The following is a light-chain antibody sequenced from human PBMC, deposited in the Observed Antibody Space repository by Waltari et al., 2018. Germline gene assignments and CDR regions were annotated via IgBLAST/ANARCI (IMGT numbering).Light chain of an antibody. V-gene: IGLV1-36*01. Sequence: QSVLTQPPSVSGAPRQRVTISRSGSTSNIGHNSVNRYQKLPGKPPKLLIYYDDLLSPGVSDRFSGSKSGTSASLAIAGLQSEDEAHYYCAAWDASLSSWLFGGGTKLTVL. CDR2: YDD. J-gene: IGLJ3*02. CDR3: AAWDASLSSWL. CDR1: TSNIGHNS.